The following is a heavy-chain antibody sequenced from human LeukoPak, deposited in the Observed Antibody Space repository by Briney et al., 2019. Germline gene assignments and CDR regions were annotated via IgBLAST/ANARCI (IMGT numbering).Heavy chain of an antibody. CDR3: AKVLWYGYYFDY. CDR1: GFTFSSYA. CDR2: ISGSGGST. J-gene: IGHJ4*02. D-gene: IGHD3-10*01. V-gene: IGHV3-23*01. Sequence: GGSLRLSCAASGFTFSSYAMGWVRQAPGKGLEWVSAISGSGGSTYYADSVKGRFTISRDNSKNTLYLQMNSLRAEDTAVYYCAKVLWYGYYFDYWGQGTLVTVSS.